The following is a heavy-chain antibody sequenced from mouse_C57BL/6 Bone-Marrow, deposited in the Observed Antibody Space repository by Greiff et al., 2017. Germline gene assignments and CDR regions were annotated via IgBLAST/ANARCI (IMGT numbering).Heavy chain of an antibody. V-gene: IGHV1-50*01. CDR3: AITDYGYDWGD. D-gene: IGHD2-2*01. CDR2: IDPSDSCT. Sequence: QVQLQQPGAELVKPGASVKLSCKASGYTFTSYWMPWVKQRPGQGLEWIGEIDPSDSCTNYNQKFKGKATLTVDTSSSTAYMQLSSLTSEDSAVYYCAITDYGYDWGDWGQGTTLTVSA. J-gene: IGHJ2*01. CDR1: GYTFTSYW.